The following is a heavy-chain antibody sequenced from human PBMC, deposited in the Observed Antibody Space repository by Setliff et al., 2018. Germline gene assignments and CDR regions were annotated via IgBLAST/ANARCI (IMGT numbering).Heavy chain of an antibody. CDR1: GFTFSSYM. D-gene: IGHD1-1*01. V-gene: IGHV3-21*01. CDR2: ISSSSIYI. CDR3: ARDREGDGNYYMDV. J-gene: IGHJ6*03. Sequence: GGSLRLSCAASGFTFSSYMMNWVRQAPGKGLEWVSSISSSSIYIYYADSVKGRFTISRDNAKNTLYLQMNSLRAEDTAVYYCARDREGDGNYYMDVWGKGTTVTVSS.